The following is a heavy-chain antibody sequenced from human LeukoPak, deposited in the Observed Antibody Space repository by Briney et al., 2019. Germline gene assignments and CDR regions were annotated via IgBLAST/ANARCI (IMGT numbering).Heavy chain of an antibody. CDR3: ARHRGQYFDWYPAPKNWFDP. V-gene: IGHV4-34*01. J-gene: IGHJ5*02. CDR2: INHSGST. CDR1: GGSFSGYY. D-gene: IGHD3-9*01. Sequence: SETLSLTCAVYGGSFSGYYWSWIRQPPGKGLEWIGEINHSGSTNYNPSLKSRVTISVDTSKNQFSLKLSSVTAADTAVYYCARHRGQYFDWYPAPKNWFDPWGQGTLVTVSS.